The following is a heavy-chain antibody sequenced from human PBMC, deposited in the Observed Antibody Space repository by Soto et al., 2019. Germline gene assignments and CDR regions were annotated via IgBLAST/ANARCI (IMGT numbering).Heavy chain of an antibody. CDR1: GFTFSSYW. D-gene: IGHD3-9*01. CDR2: IKQDGSEK. V-gene: IGHV3-7*03. Sequence: GGSLRLSCSASGFTFSSYWMSWVCQAPGKGLEWVANIKQDGSEKYYVDSVKGRFTISRDNAKNSLYLQMNSLRAEDTAVYYCARLVEGYYYYAMDVWGQGTTVTVSS. CDR3: ARLVEGYYYYAMDV. J-gene: IGHJ6*02.